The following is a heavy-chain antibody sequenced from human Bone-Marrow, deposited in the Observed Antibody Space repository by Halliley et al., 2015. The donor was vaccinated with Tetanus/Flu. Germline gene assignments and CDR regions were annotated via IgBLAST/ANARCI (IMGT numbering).Heavy chain of an antibody. J-gene: IGHJ4*02. CDR2: ISYSGST. CDR1: SGSISSYS. Sequence: TLSLTCTVSSGSISSYSWSWIRQPPGKGLEWIGYISYSGSTNYNPSLKSRVTISLHASKNQFSLKLTSVTAADTAVYFCARASGIMVITMEEIRFDHWGQGARVTVSS. V-gene: IGHV4-59*12. CDR3: ARASGIMVITMEEIRFDH. D-gene: IGHD2-8*01.